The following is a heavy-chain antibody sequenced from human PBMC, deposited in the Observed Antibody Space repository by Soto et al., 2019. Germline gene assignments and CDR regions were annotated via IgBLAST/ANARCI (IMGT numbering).Heavy chain of an antibody. V-gene: IGHV3-48*01. CDR2: ISSSSSTI. CDR3: ARLVFGCSGGSCYPYYYYMDV. CDR1: GFTFSSYS. Sequence: PWGSLRLSCAASGFTFSSYSMNWVRQAPGKGLEWVSYISSSSSTIYYADSVKGRFTISRDNAKNSLYLQMNSLRAEDTAVYYCARLVFGCSGGSCYPYYYYMDVWGKGTTVTVSS. D-gene: IGHD2-15*01. J-gene: IGHJ6*03.